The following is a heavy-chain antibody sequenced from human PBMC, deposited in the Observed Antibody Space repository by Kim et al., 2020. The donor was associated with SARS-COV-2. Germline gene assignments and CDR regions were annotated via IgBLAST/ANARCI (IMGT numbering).Heavy chain of an antibody. V-gene: IGHV4-34*01. CDR1: GGSFSGYY. CDR3: ARGEKGDTGCSSTSCRRDGGFKYYFDY. CDR2: INHSGST. D-gene: IGHD2-2*01. J-gene: IGHJ4*02. Sequence: SETLSLTCAVYGGSFSGYYWSWIRQPPGKGLEWIGEINHSGSTNYNPSLKSRVTISVDTSKNHFSLKLSSVTAADTAVYYCARGEKGDTGCSSTSCRRDGGFKYYFDYWGQGTLVTVSS.